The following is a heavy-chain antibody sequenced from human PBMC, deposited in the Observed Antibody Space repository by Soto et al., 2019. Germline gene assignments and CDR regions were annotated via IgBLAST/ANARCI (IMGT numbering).Heavy chain of an antibody. CDR3: AHRGYGDYPRDNWFDP. V-gene: IGHV2-5*01. CDR2: IYWNGEK. CDR1: GFSLNTGGAG. D-gene: IGHD4-17*01. Sequence: QITLKESGPTLVKPTQTLTLTCTFSGFSLNTGGAGVGWIRQPPGKALEWLALIYWNGEKGYIPYLKSRHTITKDTSKNHVVLTRTNVDPVDTGTYYGAHRGYGDYPRDNWFDPLGQGTLGTVCS. J-gene: IGHJ5*02.